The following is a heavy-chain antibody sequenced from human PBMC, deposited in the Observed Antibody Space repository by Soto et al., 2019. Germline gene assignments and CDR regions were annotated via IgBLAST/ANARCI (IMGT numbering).Heavy chain of an antibody. D-gene: IGHD3-16*01. Sequence: QVQLLQSGDEVRKPGSSVKVSCKASGYIFVNYGIAWVRQAPGQGLEWMGWISPYSGITHYASKVQGRLTMTTDTSTSTADMDLGSLTPGDTAVYYCAMVDNYVTPTPQDVWGQGTTVTVSS. CDR1: GYIFVNYG. J-gene: IGHJ6*02. CDR2: ISPYSGIT. V-gene: IGHV1-18*01. CDR3: AMVDNYVTPTPQDV.